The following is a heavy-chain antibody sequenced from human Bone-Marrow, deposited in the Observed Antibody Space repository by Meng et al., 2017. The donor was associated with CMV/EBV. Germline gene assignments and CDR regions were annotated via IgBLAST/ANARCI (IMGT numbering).Heavy chain of an antibody. V-gene: IGHV3-11*04. CDR2: ISKNGRSI. CDR3: ARDPNYYYGMDV. CDR1: GFTFGDYY. J-gene: IGHJ6*01. Sequence: GESLKISCAASGFTFGDYYMSWIRQAPGKGLEWISYISKNGRSIYYADSVEGRFTISRDNSKNSLYLQMNSLRAEDTAVYYCARDPNYYYGMDVWGQGTTVTVSS.